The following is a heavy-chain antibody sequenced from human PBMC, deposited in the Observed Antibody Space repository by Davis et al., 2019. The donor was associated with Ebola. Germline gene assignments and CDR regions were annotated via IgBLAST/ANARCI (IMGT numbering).Heavy chain of an antibody. Sequence: PGGSLRLSCTVSGGSISSSSYYWSWIRQPPGKGLEWIGYIYYSGSTYYNPSLKSRVTISVDTSKNQFSLKLSSVTAADTAVYYCARDPNRTYYFDYWGQGTLVTVSS. D-gene: IGHD2/OR15-2a*01. CDR2: IYYSGST. CDR3: ARDPNRTYYFDY. V-gene: IGHV4-61*01. CDR1: GGSISSSSYY. J-gene: IGHJ4*02.